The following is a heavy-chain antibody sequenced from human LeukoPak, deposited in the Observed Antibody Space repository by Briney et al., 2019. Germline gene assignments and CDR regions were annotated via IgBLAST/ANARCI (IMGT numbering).Heavy chain of an antibody. D-gene: IGHD5-18*01. J-gene: IGHJ4*02. CDR3: ARDSHVDTAMVCDY. V-gene: IGHV7-4-1*02. Sequence: ASVNVSCKASGYTFTSYAMNWVRQAPGQGLEWMGWINTNTGNPTYAQGFTGRFVFSLDTSVSTAYLQISSLKAEDTAVYYCARDSHVDTAMVCDYWGQGTLDTVSS. CDR2: INTNTGNP. CDR1: GYTFTSYA.